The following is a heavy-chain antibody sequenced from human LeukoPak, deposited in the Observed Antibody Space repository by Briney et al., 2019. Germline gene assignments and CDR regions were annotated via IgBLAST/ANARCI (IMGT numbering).Heavy chain of an antibody. CDR3: ATEITPYYYMDV. CDR2: ISSSGSTI. CDR1: GFTFSSYA. V-gene: IGHV3-48*04. D-gene: IGHD3-16*01. Sequence: QTGGSLRLSCAASGFTFSSYAMSWIRQAPGKGLEWVSYISSSGSTIYYADSVKGRFTISRDNAKNSLYLQMNSLRAEDTAVYYCATEITPYYYMDVWGKGTTVTVSS. J-gene: IGHJ6*03.